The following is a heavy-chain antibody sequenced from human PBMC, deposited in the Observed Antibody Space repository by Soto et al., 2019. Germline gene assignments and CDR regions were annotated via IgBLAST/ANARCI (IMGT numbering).Heavy chain of an antibody. D-gene: IGHD2-2*01. CDR3: ARTYSTSCANAFDV. CDR2: IWNDGSNK. CDR1: GFTFSSYG. V-gene: IGHV3-33*01. Sequence: QVLLVESGGGVVQPGKSLRLSCAASGFTFSSYGMHWVRQAPGKGLEWVAVIWNDGSNKFYADSVKGRFTISRDNSKNTLYLQMDSLRAEDTAVYYCARTYSTSCANAFDVGGQGTLVTVSS. J-gene: IGHJ3*01.